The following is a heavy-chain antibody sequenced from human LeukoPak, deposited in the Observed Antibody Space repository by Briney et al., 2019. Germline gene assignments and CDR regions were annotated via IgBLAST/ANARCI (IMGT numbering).Heavy chain of an antibody. Sequence: GASVKVSCKVSGYTLIELSMHWVRQAPGKGLEWMGGFDPEDGETIYAQKFQGRVTMTEDTSTDTAYMELSSLRSEDTAVYYCATALYCSSTSCFWYHEVSWFDPWGQGTLVTVSS. CDR3: ATALYCSSTSCFWYHEVSWFDP. CDR1: GYTLIELS. J-gene: IGHJ5*02. D-gene: IGHD2-2*01. CDR2: FDPEDGET. V-gene: IGHV1-24*01.